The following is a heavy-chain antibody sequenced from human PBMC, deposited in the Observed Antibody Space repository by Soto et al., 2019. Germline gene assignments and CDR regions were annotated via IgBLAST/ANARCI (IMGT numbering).Heavy chain of an antibody. CDR3: ARDVRTGSYYMYFQH. V-gene: IGHV3-33*01. CDR2: IWDDGSNK. CDR1: GFTFNSYG. Sequence: QVPLVESGGGVVQPGRSLRLSCAASGFTFNSYGMHWVRQAPGKGLEWVAVIWDDGSNKYYADSVKGRFTIPRDNSKNTLYLKMNSLRAEDTAVYYCARDVRTGSYYMYFQHWGQGTLVTVSS. J-gene: IGHJ1*01. D-gene: IGHD1-26*01.